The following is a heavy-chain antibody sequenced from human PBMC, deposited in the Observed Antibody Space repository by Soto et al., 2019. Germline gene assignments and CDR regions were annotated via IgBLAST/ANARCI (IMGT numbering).Heavy chain of an antibody. CDR2: IYYTGTT. Sequence: SETLSLTCTVSGGSISGYYWSWIRQHRGKGLEWIVYIYYTGTTYYNPSLKSRVTISVDTSKSQFSLRLSSVTAADTAMYYCARFYYDSSGYYNPSVHDAFDICGQGTMVTVSS. CDR1: GGSISGYY. J-gene: IGHJ3*02. V-gene: IGHV4-31*03. CDR3: ARFYYDSSGYYNPSVHDAFDI. D-gene: IGHD3-22*01.